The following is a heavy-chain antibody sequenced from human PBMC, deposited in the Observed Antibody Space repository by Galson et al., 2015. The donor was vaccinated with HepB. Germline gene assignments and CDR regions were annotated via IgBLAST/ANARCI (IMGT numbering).Heavy chain of an antibody. D-gene: IGHD5/OR15-5a*01. Sequence: SLRLSCAASGFTFDDFAMHWVRHAPVKCLEWVSCISWSSGSRAYADSVKGRFTISRDNAKNTLYLQMNRLRTEDTALYYCAKDIRVSYYYYNDMWGTVTTVTLSS. J-gene: IGHJ6*03. CDR2: ISWSSGSR. CDR1: GFTFDDFA. CDR3: AKDIRVSYYYYNDM. V-gene: IGHV3-9*01.